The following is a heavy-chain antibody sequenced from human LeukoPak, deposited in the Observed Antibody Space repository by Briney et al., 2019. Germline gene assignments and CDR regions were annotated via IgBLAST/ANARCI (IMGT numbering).Heavy chain of an antibody. V-gene: IGHV3-23*01. CDR2: ISGSGGNT. D-gene: IGHD2-2*01. CDR3: AKGRSSASCNRTNCPYYFDY. Sequence: GGSLRLSCAASGFTFSSYAMSWVRQAPGKGLEWVSGISGSGGNTYYADSVKGRFTISRGNSKNTLYLQMNSLRGEDTAVYYCAKGRSSASCNRTNCPYYFDYWGQGTLVTVSS. J-gene: IGHJ4*02. CDR1: GFTFSSYA.